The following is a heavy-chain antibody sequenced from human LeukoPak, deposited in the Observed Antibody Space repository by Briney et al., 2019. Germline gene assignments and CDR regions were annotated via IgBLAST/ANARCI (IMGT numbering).Heavy chain of an antibody. CDR3: ARGSGESGYYDSSGYYYIVY. CDR2: INHSGST. J-gene: IGHJ4*02. D-gene: IGHD3-22*01. CDR1: GGSFSGYY. Sequence: SETLSLTCAVYGGSFSGYYWSWIRQPPGKGLEWIGEINHSGSTNYNPSLKSRVTISVDTSKNQFSLKLSSVTAADTAVYYCARGSGESGYYDSSGYYYIVYWGQGTLVTVSS. V-gene: IGHV4-34*01.